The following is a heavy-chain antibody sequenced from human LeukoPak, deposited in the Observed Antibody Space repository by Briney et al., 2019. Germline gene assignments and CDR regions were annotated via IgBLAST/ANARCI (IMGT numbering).Heavy chain of an antibody. CDR2: MNPKSGDT. CDR1: GYIFIDYE. V-gene: IGHV1-8*02. Sequence: ASVKVSCKASGYIFIDYEINCVRQAPGQGLEWMGWMNPKSGDTDYEQKFQGRVTITRDSSISTVYMELSSLGSEDTALYYCARGRYMDVWGKGTMVTVSS. CDR3: ARGRYMDV. J-gene: IGHJ6*03.